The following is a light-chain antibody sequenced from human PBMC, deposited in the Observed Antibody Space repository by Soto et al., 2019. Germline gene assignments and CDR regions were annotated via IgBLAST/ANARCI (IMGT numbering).Light chain of an antibody. CDR1: SSDVGSYNL. V-gene: IGLV2-23*01. CDR2: EGS. J-gene: IGLJ1*01. Sequence: QSALTQPASVSGSPGQSITIFCTGTSSDVGSYNLVSWYQQHPGKAPKLMIYEGSKRPSGVSNRFSGSKSGNTASLTISGLQAEDDSDYYCCSYAGSSTHYVFGTGTKVTVL. CDR3: CSYAGSSTHYV.